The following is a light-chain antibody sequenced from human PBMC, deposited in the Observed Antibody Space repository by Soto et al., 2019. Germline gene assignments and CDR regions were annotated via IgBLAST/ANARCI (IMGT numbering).Light chain of an antibody. CDR2: GAS. CDR3: QHHNSYSQT. V-gene: IGKV1-5*01. J-gene: IGKJ1*01. Sequence: DIQMTQSPPTLSASVGDRVTITCRASQSIRNYLAWYQQMPGKAPKLLIYGASSLQSGVPSRFSGSGSGTEFTLTISSLQPDDFATYFCQHHNSYSQTFGQGTKAEIK. CDR1: QSIRNY.